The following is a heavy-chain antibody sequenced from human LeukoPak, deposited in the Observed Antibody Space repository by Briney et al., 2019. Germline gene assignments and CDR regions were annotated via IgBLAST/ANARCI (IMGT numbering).Heavy chain of an antibody. D-gene: IGHD2-8*01. CDR3: ASRTDCTSPNLPSAFDL. CDR2: ITHNGLST. Sequence: GGSLRLSCAASGFTFSRYVMHWVRQAPGKGLEYVSAITHNGLSTYYVDSVKGRFTISRDNSKNMLYLHMGSLRVEDLAVYYCASRTDCTSPNLPSAFDLWGQGTMVIVSS. V-gene: IGHV3-64*02. J-gene: IGHJ3*01. CDR1: GFTFSRYV.